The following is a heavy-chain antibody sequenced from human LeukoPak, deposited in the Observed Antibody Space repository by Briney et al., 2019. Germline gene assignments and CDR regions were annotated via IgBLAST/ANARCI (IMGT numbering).Heavy chain of an antibody. D-gene: IGHD2-2*01. CDR3: ARRRYCSSTSCYAVNYYFDY. CDR2: IYYSGST. Sequence: SETLSLTCTVSGGSISSSSYYWGWIRQPPGKGLEWIGSIYYSGSTYYNPSLKSRVTIYVDTSKNQFSLKLSSVTAADAAVYYCARRRYCSSTSCYAVNYYFDYWGQGTLVTVSS. J-gene: IGHJ4*02. V-gene: IGHV4-39*01. CDR1: GGSISSSSYY.